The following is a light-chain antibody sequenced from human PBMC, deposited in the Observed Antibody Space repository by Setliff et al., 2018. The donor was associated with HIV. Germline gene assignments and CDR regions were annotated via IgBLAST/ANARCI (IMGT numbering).Light chain of an antibody. V-gene: IGLV2-11*01. CDR1: SSDVGGYNF. CDR3: CSYAGSHTFV. CDR2: DVT. J-gene: IGLJ1*01. Sequence: SVLTQPRSVSGSPGQSVTISCTGTSSDVGGYNFVSWYQQRPGKAPKLMIYDVTKRPSGVPDRFSGSKSGNTASLTISGLQAEDEADYYCCSYAGSHTFVFGTGTKGTVL.